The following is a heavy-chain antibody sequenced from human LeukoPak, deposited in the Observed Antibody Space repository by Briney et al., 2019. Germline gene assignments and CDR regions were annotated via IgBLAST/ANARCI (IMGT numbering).Heavy chain of an antibody. D-gene: IGHD3-22*01. CDR2: IIPIFGTA. V-gene: IGHV1-69*05. J-gene: IGHJ6*03. CDR1: GGTFSSYA. Sequence: SVKVSYKXSGGTFSSYAISWVRQAPGQGLEWMGRIIPIFGTANYAQKFQGRVTITTDESTSTAYMELSSLRSEDTAVYYCARDRNYYDSSGYKHYGPYYYYYYMDVWGKGTTVTVSS. CDR3: ARDRNYYDSSGYKHYGPYYYYYYMDV.